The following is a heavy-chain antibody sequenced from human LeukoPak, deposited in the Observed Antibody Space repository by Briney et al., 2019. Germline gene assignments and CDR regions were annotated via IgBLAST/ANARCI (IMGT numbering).Heavy chain of an antibody. V-gene: IGHV1-69*13. CDR1: GGTFTSYG. CDR3: ARTVVPAAISWFDP. D-gene: IGHD2-2*01. Sequence: ASVKASCKASGGTFTSYGISWVRQAPGQGLEWRGGIIPIFRTANYAQKFQGRVTITADDSTSTAYMELSSLRSEDTAVYYCARTVVPAAISWFDPWGQGTLVTVSS. CDR2: IIPIFRTA. J-gene: IGHJ5*02.